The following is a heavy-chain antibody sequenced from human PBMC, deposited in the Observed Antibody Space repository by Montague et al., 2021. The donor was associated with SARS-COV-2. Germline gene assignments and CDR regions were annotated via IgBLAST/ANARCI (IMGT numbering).Heavy chain of an antibody. J-gene: IGHJ3*01. CDR3: AREREGSDIFDL. CDR1: GASVTSES. CDR2: IYDTGII. D-gene: IGHD2-21*01. V-gene: IGHV4-59*02. Sequence: SETLSLTCSVSGASVTSESWGWIRQTPGKGLEWIAYIYDTGIIDYHPSLRSRTTIAEDTSKNQLSLKLTSVSAADTAVYFCAREREGSDIFDLWGQGTMVTVSS.